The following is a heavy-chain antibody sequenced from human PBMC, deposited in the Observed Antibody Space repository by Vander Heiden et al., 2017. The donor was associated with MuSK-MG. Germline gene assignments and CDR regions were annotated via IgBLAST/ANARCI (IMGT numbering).Heavy chain of an antibody. Sequence: EVQLVESGGGLVQPGGSLRLPCAASGFTFSSFSMNWVRQAPGKGLEWVSYISSRRSTIYYADSVKGRVTSSRDNAKNSLYLQMNSLRAEDTAVYDWASLTSVVVGALEIWGQGTRGTVSS. D-gene: IGHD1-26*01. CDR2: ISSRRSTI. CDR1: GFTFSSFS. CDR3: ASLTSVVVGALEI. J-gene: IGHJ3*02. V-gene: IGHV3-48*01.